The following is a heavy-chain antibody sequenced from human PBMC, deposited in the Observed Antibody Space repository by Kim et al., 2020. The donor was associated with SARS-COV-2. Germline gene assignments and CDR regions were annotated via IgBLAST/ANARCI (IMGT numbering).Heavy chain of an antibody. D-gene: IGHD1-1*01. CDR1: GFTFSNYA. Sequence: GGSLRLSCTASGFTFSNYAMNWVLQAPGKGLEWVSTIVASGDSTVYAVSVKGRFIVSRDNSKNTLFLQMNRLGVEDTAQYFCAKGLWGREGGTANPGYF. CDR3: AKGLWGREGGTANPGYF. CDR2: IVASGDST. V-gene: IGHV3-23*01. J-gene: IGHJ4*03.